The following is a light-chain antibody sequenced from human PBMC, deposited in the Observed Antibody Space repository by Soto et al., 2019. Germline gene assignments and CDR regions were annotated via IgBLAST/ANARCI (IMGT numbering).Light chain of an antibody. V-gene: IGKV2-28*01. CDR2: LGS. Sequence: DVVMTQSPLSLPVTPGQPASSSCRSSQIPLQSNGCVYLDWYLQKPGPSPQLLIYLGSNRASGVPDRFSGSGSGTDFTLKISRVEAEDVGVYYCMQPLQSWTFGQGTKVDIK. J-gene: IGKJ1*01. CDR3: MQPLQSWT. CDR1: QIPLQSNGCVY.